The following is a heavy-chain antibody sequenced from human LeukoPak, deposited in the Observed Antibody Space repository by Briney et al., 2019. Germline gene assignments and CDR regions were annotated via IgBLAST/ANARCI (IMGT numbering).Heavy chain of an antibody. Sequence: GGSLRLSCAASGFTFSSYAMSWVRQAPGKGQEWVSSISSSSSYIYYADSVKGRFTISRDNAKNSLYLQMNSLRAEDTAVYYCARVYCSSTSCYTEAGMDVWGQGTTVTVSS. CDR3: ARVYCSSTSCYTEAGMDV. V-gene: IGHV3-21*01. J-gene: IGHJ6*02. CDR1: GFTFSSYA. CDR2: ISSSSSYI. D-gene: IGHD2-2*02.